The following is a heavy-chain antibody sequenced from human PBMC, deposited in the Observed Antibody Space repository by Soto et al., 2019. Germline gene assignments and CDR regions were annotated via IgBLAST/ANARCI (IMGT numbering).Heavy chain of an antibody. CDR2: LNTEGSSK. D-gene: IGHD6-13*01. Sequence: GGAPRPSFATPGFTLCSYSMTSGRQAPGRGVVWSSRLNTEGSSKNYADPVRGRFTTSRENAKNTLYLKINSLSPEDRVVFYCEMGGTAAGIWYFESGGGGSLATVSS. V-gene: IGHV3-74*01. CDR1: GFTLCSYS. J-gene: IGHJ4*02. CDR3: EMGGTAAGIWYFES.